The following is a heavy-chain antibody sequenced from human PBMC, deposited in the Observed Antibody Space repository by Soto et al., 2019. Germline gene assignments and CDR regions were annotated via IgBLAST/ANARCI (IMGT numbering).Heavy chain of an antibody. Sequence: GASVKVSCKASGGTFSSYTISWVRQAPGQGLEWMGRIIPILGIANYAQKFQGRVTITADKSTSTAYMELSSLRSEDTAVYYCASAAYDFWSGYSSPQNYYYMDVWGKGTTVTVSS. J-gene: IGHJ6*03. CDR2: IIPILGIA. CDR3: ASAAYDFWSGYSSPQNYYYMDV. V-gene: IGHV1-69*02. D-gene: IGHD3-3*01. CDR1: GGTFSSYT.